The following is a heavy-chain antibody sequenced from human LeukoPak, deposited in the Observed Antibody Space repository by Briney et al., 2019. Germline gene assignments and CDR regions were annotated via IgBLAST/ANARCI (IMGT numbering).Heavy chain of an antibody. CDR1: GGSLSSYY. Sequence: SETLSLTCSISGGSLSSYYWTWARQPPGKGLEWIGYIYSSGSTNYNPSLKSRVTISIDTSKNQFSLNLSSVTAADTAVYYCAGGGGAGLADWGQGTLVTVSS. J-gene: IGHJ4*02. CDR2: IYSSGST. CDR3: AGGGGAGLAD. D-gene: IGHD4-23*01. V-gene: IGHV4-59*01.